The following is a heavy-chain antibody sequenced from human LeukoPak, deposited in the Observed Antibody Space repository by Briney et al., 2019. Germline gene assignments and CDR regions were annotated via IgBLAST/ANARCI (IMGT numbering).Heavy chain of an antibody. Sequence: ASVKVSCKASGYTFTRYAMHWVRQAPRQGLEWMGWINTNTGNPTYAQGFTGQFVFSLDTSVSTTYLQISSLKAEDTAVYFCARGRWLQSRGPFDYWGQGTLVTVSS. CDR2: INTNTGNP. V-gene: IGHV7-4-1*02. J-gene: IGHJ4*02. CDR3: ARGRWLQSRGPFDY. D-gene: IGHD5-24*01. CDR1: GYTFTRYA.